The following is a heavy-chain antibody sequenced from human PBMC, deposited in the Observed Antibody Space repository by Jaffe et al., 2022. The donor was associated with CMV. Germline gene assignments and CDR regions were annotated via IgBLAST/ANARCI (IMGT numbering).Heavy chain of an antibody. V-gene: IGHV5-51*01. CDR2: IYPGDSDT. J-gene: IGHJ1*01. CDR3: ATTIAAGPLEYFQH. CDR1: GYSFTNFG. Sequence: EVQLVQSGAEVKKPGESLKISCKASGYSFTNFGIGWVRQMPGKGLEWMGIIYPGDSDTTYSPSFQGQVTISADKSISTAYLQWSSLKAPDTATYYCATTIAAGPLEYFQHWGQGTLVTVSS. D-gene: IGHD6-25*01.